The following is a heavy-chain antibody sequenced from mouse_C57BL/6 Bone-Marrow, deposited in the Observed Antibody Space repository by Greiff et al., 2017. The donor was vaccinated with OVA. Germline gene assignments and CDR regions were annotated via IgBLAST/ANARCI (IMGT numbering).Heavy chain of an antibody. D-gene: IGHD1-1*01. CDR2: IWWGDDK. J-gene: IGHJ3*01. CDR3: ARDPLVTSVGGAWLAY. Sequence: QVTLKVSGPGILQPSQTLSLTCSFSGFSLSTFGMGVGWIRQPSGKGLEWLAHIWWGDDKYYNPALNSRPSISKDSSKTSFFLQIANVDAADTARYYCARDPLVTSVGGAWLAYWGQGTLVTVSA. CDR1: GFSLSTFGMG. V-gene: IGHV8-8*01.